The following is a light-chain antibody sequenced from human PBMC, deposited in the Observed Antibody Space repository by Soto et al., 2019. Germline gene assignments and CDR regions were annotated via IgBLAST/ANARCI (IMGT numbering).Light chain of an antibody. J-gene: IGKJ5*01. CDR3: QQLHGYPIT. CDR2: AAS. CDR1: QGIDTS. Sequence: DVQMTQSPSSLSASVGDRVTITWRASQGIDTSLAWYQQKPGKAPKLLIYAASNFQSGVPSRFSGSGSGTHFTLTISSLQPEDFATYYCQQLHGYPITFGQGTRLEIK. V-gene: IGKV1-9*01.